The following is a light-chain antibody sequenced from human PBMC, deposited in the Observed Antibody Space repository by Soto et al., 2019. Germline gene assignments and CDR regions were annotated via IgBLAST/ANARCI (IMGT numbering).Light chain of an antibody. V-gene: IGKV1-39*01. Sequence: DIQMTQSPCSLSASVGDRVTITCRASQSINNYVNWYQQKPGKAPNLLIYIASNLQSGVPLRFSGSASGRDFTLTISSLQPEDVATYYCQHSYSTPITFGQGTRLEIK. J-gene: IGKJ5*01. CDR1: QSINNY. CDR3: QHSYSTPIT. CDR2: IAS.